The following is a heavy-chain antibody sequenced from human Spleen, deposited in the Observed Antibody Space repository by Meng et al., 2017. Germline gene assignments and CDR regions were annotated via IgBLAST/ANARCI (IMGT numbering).Heavy chain of an antibody. CDR2: INHSGRT. Sequence: VWLRQGSSRLCKPVRTPSLACVVSGVSFYDFYWSRIRPPPGKGLEWIGEINHSGRTNYNPSLESRATISVDTSQNNLSLKLSSVTAADSAVYYCARGPTTMAHDFDYWGQGTLVTVSS. V-gene: IGHV4-34*01. CDR1: GVSFYDFY. D-gene: IGHD4-11*01. J-gene: IGHJ4*02. CDR3: ARGPTTMAHDFDY.